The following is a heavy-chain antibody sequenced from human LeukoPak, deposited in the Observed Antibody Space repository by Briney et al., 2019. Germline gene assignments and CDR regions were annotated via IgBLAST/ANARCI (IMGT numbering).Heavy chain of an antibody. CDR3: ARDYTVALGTTTYFQH. Sequence: GASVKVSCKASGYIFDIYAMIWVRQAPGQGLELMGWINTNTGIPTYAQVFTGRFVFSLDTSVSTAYLHISSLKTEDTAVYYCARDYTVALGTTTYFQHWGQGTLVTVSS. V-gene: IGHV7-4-1*02. CDR1: GYIFDIYA. J-gene: IGHJ1*01. CDR2: INTNTGIP. D-gene: IGHD1-7*01.